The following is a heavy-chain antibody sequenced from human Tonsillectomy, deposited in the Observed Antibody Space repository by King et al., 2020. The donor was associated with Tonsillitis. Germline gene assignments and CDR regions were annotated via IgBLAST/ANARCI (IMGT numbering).Heavy chain of an antibody. CDR2: VLNSGST. Sequence: QLQESGPGLVKPSQTLSLTCTVSGGSISIGAYYWTWIRQHPGKVLECIGYVLNSGSTYYNPSRKGRVTISMDTSKNHFSLDLSSVTAADTAVYYCARVLSGGGDYDYWGQGTLVTVSS. CDR1: GGSISIGAYY. J-gene: IGHJ4*02. CDR3: ARVLSGGGDYDY. D-gene: IGHD2-15*01. V-gene: IGHV4-31*03.